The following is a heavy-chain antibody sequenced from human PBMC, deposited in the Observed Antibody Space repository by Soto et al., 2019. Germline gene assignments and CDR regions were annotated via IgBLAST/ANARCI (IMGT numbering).Heavy chain of an antibody. CDR1: GFTFSSYW. J-gene: IGHJ4*02. CDR3: AGGSGWLSDS. Sequence: EVQLVESGGGLVQPGGSLRLSCAASGFTFSSYWMNWVRQAPGKGLEWVANITQDGSVKYYLDSVKGRFTISRDNAKNSVYLQMNSLRADDTAVYSCAGGSGWLSDSWGQGTLVTVSS. CDR2: ITQDGSVK. V-gene: IGHV3-7*05. D-gene: IGHD6-19*01.